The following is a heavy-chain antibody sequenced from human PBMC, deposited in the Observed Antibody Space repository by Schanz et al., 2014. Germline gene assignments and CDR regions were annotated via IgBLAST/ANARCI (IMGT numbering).Heavy chain of an antibody. J-gene: IGHJ4*02. CDR1: GFTFSTHA. V-gene: IGHV3-30*18. D-gene: IGHD3-16*01. CDR3: TKGRTFGR. CDR2: VSSDGNND. Sequence: VQLLESGGGLVQPGRSLRLSCAASGFTFSTHAMHWVRQAPGKGLEWVALVSSDGNNDYYTDSVKGRFTISRDNSKNTVHLQMNSLRSGDTAVYYCTKGRTFGRWGQGTLVTVSS.